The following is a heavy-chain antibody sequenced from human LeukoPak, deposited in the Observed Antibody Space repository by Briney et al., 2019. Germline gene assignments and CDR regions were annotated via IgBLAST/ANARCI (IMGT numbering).Heavy chain of an antibody. J-gene: IGHJ4*02. D-gene: IGHD3-22*01. CDR2: INPNSGNT. CDR3: ARAGGYYDSSGYGTHRY. Sequence: ASVKVSCKASGYTFTGYYMHWVRQAPGQGLEWMGWINPNSGNTGYAQKFQGRVTMTRNTSISTAYMELSSLRSEDTAVYYCARAGGYYDSSGYGTHRYWGQGTLVTVSS. CDR1: GYTFTGYY. V-gene: IGHV1-8*02.